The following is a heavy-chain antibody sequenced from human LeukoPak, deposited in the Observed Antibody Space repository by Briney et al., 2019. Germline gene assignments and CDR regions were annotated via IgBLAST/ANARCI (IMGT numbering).Heavy chain of an antibody. CDR3: ARGRYSGYVSHFDY. D-gene: IGHD5-12*01. CDR1: GGSFSGYY. CDR2: INHSGST. J-gene: IGHJ4*02. Sequence: SESLSLTCAVYGGSFSGYYWSWIRQPPGKGLEWIGEINHSGSTNYNPSLKSRVTISVDTSKNQFSLKLSSVTAADTAVYYCARGRYSGYVSHFDYWGQGTLVTVSS. V-gene: IGHV4-34*01.